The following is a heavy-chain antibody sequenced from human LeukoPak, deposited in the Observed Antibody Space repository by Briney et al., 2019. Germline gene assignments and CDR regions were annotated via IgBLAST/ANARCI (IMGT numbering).Heavy chain of an antibody. D-gene: IGHD3-10*01. CDR1: GYSLTSYY. CDR2: IDPSASYT. Sequence: GASLKISCKGSGYSLTSYYINWVRQIPGKGQEWMGIIDPSASYTNYSPSFQGHDTISADNSTSTASLQWSSLKASDTAMYYCARTSGSFLYGMDVWGQGTTVTVTS. V-gene: IGHV5-10-1*01. CDR3: ARTSGSFLYGMDV. J-gene: IGHJ6*02.